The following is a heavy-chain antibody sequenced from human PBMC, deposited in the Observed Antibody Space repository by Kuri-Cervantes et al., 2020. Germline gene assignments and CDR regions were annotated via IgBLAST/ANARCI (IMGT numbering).Heavy chain of an antibody. CDR3: ARVTWGDDSSGSPSDY. CDR1: GFTFSSYA. CDR2: ISGSGGSK. J-gene: IGHJ4*02. Sequence: GESLKISCAASGFTFSSYAMSWVRQAPGKGLEWVSAISGSGGSKYYADSVKGRFTISRDNSKNTLYLQMNSLRAEDTAVYYCARVTWGDDSSGSPSDYWGQGTLVTVSS. D-gene: IGHD3-22*01. V-gene: IGHV3-23*01.